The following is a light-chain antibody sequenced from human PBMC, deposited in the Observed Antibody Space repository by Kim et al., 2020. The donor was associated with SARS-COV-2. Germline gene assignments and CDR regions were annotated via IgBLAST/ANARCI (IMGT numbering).Light chain of an antibody. CDR3: AAWDDSLSGWV. Sequence: QSVLTQPPSASGTPGQRVTISCSGSCSNIGSNFVYWYQQLPGTAPKLLIYRDIQRPSGVPDRFSGSKSDTSASLAISGLRSEDEADYYCAAWDDSLSGWVFGGGTQLTVL. CDR1: CSNIGSNF. CDR2: RDI. J-gene: IGLJ3*02. V-gene: IGLV1-47*01.